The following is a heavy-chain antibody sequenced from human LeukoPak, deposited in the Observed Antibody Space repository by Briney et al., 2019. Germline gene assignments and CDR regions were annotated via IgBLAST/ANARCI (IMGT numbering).Heavy chain of an antibody. V-gene: IGHV1-46*01. CDR2: INPSGGST. J-gene: IGHJ4*02. CDR1: GYAFTSYY. Sequence: ASVKVSCKASGYAFTSYYMHWVRQAPGQGLEWMGIINPSGGSTSYAQKFQGRVTMTRDTSTSTVYMELSSLRSEDTAVYYCAIDYGDYRRGYWGQGTLVTVSS. CDR3: AIDYGDYRRGY. D-gene: IGHD4-17*01.